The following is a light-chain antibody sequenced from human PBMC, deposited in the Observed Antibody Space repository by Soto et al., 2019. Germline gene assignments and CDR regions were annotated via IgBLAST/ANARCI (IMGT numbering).Light chain of an antibody. CDR2: AAS. J-gene: IGKJ2*01. CDR1: QSLSSS. V-gene: IGKV1-39*01. Sequence: DIQMTQSPASLSASVGDRVTITCRASQSLSSSLNWYQQKPGKSPKLLIYAASSLQSGVPSRFSGSGAGTDYTLTISSLQTKDFATDYGQQSYSTPYTFGLGTKLEIK. CDR3: QQSYSTPYT.